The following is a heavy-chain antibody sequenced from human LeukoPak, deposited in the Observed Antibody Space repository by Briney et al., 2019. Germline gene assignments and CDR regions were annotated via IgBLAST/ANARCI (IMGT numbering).Heavy chain of an antibody. Sequence: SETLSLTCTVSGGSISSYYWSWIRQPPGKGLEWIGYIYYSGSTNYNPSLKSRVTISVDTSKNQFSLKLSSVTAADTAVYYCASLPYYYDSSGYYYWGQGTLVTVSS. J-gene: IGHJ4*02. CDR3: ASLPYYYDSSGYYY. D-gene: IGHD3-22*01. CDR1: GGSISSYY. V-gene: IGHV4-59*01. CDR2: IYYSGST.